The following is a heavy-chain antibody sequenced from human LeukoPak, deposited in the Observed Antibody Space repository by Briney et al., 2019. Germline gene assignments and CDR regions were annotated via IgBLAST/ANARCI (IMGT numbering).Heavy chain of an antibody. Sequence: SETLSLTCTVSGGSISSYYWSWIRQPPGKGLEWIGYIYYSGSTNYNPSLKSRVTISVDTSKNQFSLKLSSVTAADTAVYYCARDDQWLATSGWGQGTLVTVSS. V-gene: IGHV4-59*01. J-gene: IGHJ4*02. D-gene: IGHD6-19*01. CDR2: IYYSGST. CDR1: GGSISSYY. CDR3: ARDDQWLATSG.